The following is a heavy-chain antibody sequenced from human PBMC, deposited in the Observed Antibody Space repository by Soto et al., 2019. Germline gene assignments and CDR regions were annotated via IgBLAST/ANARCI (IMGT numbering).Heavy chain of an antibody. J-gene: IGHJ4*02. CDR1: GGCISSSSYY. CDR2: IYYSVST. CDR3: ARQQQLVDY. V-gene: IGHV4-39*01. D-gene: IGHD6-13*01. Sequence: SETLSLTCTVSGGCISSSSYYWGWILQPPGKGLEWIGSIYYSVSTYYNPSLKSRITISVDTSKNHFSLKLSSVTAADTAVYYCARQQQLVDYWGKGILVIVSS.